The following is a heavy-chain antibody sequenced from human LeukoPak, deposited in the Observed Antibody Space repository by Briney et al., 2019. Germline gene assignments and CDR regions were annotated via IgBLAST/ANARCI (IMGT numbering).Heavy chain of an antibody. V-gene: IGHV4-39*01. CDR2: IYYSGST. Sequence: SETLSPTCTVSGGSISSSSYYWGWIRQPPGKGLEWIGSIYYSGSTYYNPSLKSRVTISVDTSKNQFSLKLSSVTAADTAVYYCARQSVSDYIADPWGQGTLVTVSS. CDR1: GGSISSSSYY. J-gene: IGHJ5*02. D-gene: IGHD4-11*01. CDR3: ARQSVSDYIADP.